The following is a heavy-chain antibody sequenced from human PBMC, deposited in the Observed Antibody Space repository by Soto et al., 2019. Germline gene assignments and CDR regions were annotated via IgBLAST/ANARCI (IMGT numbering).Heavy chain of an antibody. D-gene: IGHD5-12*01. V-gene: IGHV4-59*01. J-gene: IGHJ6*02. CDR2: ISYKGHI. CDR1: GGSITTYY. Sequence: QVQLQESGPGLVKPSETLSLTCTVSGGSITTYYWSWIRQPPGKGLEWIGYISYKGHIDYNPSLKSRVTISLDTSKSQFSLKLSSLTAAETAVYYCARGHRSGSSPYFYYSMDVWGQGTTVTVSS. CDR3: ARGHRSGSSPYFYYSMDV.